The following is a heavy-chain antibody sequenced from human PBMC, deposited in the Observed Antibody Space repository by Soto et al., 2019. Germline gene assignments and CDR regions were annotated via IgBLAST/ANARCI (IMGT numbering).Heavy chain of an antibody. CDR3: ARATYSNAWYRFDL. CDR2: ISYDGNDK. Sequence: PGGSLRLSCAASGFTFSNYGMHWVRQAPGKGLEWVAVISYDGNDKYYADSVKGRFTISGDNAKKLLYLQMNGLRAEDTALYYCARATYSNAWYRFDLWGQGTLVTVSS. V-gene: IGHV3-30*03. CDR1: GFTFSNYG. J-gene: IGHJ4*02. D-gene: IGHD4-4*01.